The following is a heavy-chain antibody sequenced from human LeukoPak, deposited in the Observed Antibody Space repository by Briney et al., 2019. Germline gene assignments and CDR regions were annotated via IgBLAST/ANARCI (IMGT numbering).Heavy chain of an antibody. CDR2: FGTDGTNT. CDR1: GLTFRNYR. CDR3: ARDVVVTAMRWYFDL. J-gene: IGHJ2*01. D-gene: IGHD2-21*02. Sequence: GGCLLLSISAHGLTFRNYRMHWGRQAPGKGLVCDSRFGTDGTNTTYADSVKGRFTISRDNAKNSLYLQMNSLRAEDTAVYYCARDVVVTAMRWYFDLGGRGTLVTVSS. V-gene: IGHV3-74*01.